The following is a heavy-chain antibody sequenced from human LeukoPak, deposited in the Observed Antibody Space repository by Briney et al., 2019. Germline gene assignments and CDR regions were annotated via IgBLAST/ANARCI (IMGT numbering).Heavy chain of an antibody. CDR3: ARVKTYYYDSSGYPALDY. CDR2: ISAYNGNT. J-gene: IGHJ4*02. Sequence: GASVKVSCKASGYTFTSDGISWVRQAPGQGLEWMGWISAYNGNTNYAQKLQGRVTMTTDTSTSTAYMELRSLRSDDTAVYYCARVKTYYYDSSGYPALDYWGQGTLVTVSS. V-gene: IGHV1-18*01. CDR1: GYTFTSDG. D-gene: IGHD3-22*01.